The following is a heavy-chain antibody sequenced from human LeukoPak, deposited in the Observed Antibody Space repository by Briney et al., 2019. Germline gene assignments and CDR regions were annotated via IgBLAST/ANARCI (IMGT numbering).Heavy chain of an antibody. CDR3: ARVSDYTRFMDV. Sequence: SETLSLTCTVSGGSISSSSYYWGWIRQPPGKGLEWIGSIYYSGSTYYNPSLKSRVTISVDTSKNQFSLKLSSVTAADTAVYYCARVSDYTRFMDVWGKGTTVTISS. CDR1: GGSISSSSYY. J-gene: IGHJ6*03. V-gene: IGHV4-39*07. D-gene: IGHD4-11*01. CDR2: IYYSGST.